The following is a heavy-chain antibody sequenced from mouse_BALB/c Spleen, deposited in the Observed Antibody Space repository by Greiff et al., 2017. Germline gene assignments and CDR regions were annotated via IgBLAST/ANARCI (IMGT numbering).Heavy chain of an antibody. J-gene: IGHJ4*01. CDR2: IRLKSNNYAT. V-gene: IGHV6-6*02. CDR1: GFTFSNYW. CDR3: TPDYYGSLMDY. D-gene: IGHD1-1*01. Sequence: EVKLVESGGGLVQPGGSMKLSCVASGFTFSNYWMNWVRQSPEKGLEWVAEIRLKSNNYATHYAESVKGRFTISRDDSKSSVYLQMNNLRAEDTGIYYCTPDYYGSLMDYWGQGTSVTVSS.